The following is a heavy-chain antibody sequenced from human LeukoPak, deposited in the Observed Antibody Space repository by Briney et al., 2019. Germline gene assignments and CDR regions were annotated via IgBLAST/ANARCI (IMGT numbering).Heavy chain of an antibody. CDR3: ATKQWLVRGWFDP. CDR1: GFTFSSYA. J-gene: IGHJ5*02. CDR2: ISVSGGNT. V-gene: IGHV3-23*01. D-gene: IGHD6-19*01. Sequence: GSLRLSCAASGFTFSSYAMSWVRQAPGKGLEWVSSISVSGGNTYYADSVKGRFTISRDNSKNTLYLQMNSLTAEDTALYYCATKQWLVRGWFDPWGQGTLVTVSS.